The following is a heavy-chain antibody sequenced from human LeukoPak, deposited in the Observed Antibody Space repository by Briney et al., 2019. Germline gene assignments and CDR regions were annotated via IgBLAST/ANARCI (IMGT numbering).Heavy chain of an antibody. CDR3: ARGDARGYSYGHFHFDH. CDR2: IYHSGST. V-gene: IGHV4-59*01. CDR1: GGSISSYY. Sequence: PSETLSLTCTVSGGSISSYYWSWVRQPPGKGLEWIGSIYHSGSTYYNPSLKSRVTISVDTSKNQFSLKLSSVTAADTAVYYCARGDARGYSYGHFHFDHWGHGTLVTVSS. J-gene: IGHJ4*01. D-gene: IGHD5-18*01.